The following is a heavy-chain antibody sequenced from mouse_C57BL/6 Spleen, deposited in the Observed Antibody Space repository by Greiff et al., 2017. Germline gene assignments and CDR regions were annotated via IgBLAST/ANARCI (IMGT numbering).Heavy chain of an antibody. V-gene: IGHV1-64*01. J-gene: IGHJ4*01. CDR3: ARDLITSGVVRVMDY. CDR1: GYTFTSSW. CDR2: IHPNSGST. D-gene: IGHD1-1*01. Sequence: QVQLQQPGAELVKPGASVKLSCKASGYTFTSSWMHWVKQRPGQGLEWIGMIHPNSGSTNYNEKFKSKATLTVDKSSSTAYMQLSSLTSEDSAVYYCARDLITSGVVRVMDYWGQGTSVTVSS.